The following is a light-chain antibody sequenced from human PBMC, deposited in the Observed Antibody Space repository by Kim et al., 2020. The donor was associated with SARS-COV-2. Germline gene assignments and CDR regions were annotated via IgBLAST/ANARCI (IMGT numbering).Light chain of an antibody. CDR2: GAS. Sequence: EIVMTQSPVTLSVSPGERATLSCRASQSVTSNLAWYQQRPGQAPRLLIYGASIRATGIPDRFSGSGSGTEFTLTISSLQPEDFALYYCQQYNRWPPYIFGQGTKLEI. V-gene: IGKV3-15*01. J-gene: IGKJ2*01. CDR1: QSVTSN. CDR3: QQYNRWPPYI.